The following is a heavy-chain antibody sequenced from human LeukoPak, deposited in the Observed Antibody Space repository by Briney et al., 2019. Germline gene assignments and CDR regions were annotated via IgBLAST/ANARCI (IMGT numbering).Heavy chain of an antibody. Sequence: GGSLRLSCAASGFTFSSYSMNWVRQAPGKGLEWVSSISSSSSYIYYADSVKGRFTISRDNAKNSLYLQMNSLRAEDTAVYYCARRGDDSSGYLDYWGQGTLVTVSS. CDR2: ISSSSSYI. CDR1: GFTFSSYS. CDR3: ARRGDDSSGYLDY. J-gene: IGHJ4*02. V-gene: IGHV3-21*01. D-gene: IGHD3-22*01.